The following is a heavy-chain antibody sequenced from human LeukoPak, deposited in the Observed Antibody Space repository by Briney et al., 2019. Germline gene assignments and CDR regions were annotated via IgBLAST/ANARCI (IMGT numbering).Heavy chain of an antibody. J-gene: IGHJ4*02. CDR2: IYYSGST. CDR3: ARGPNSSGLHYFDY. D-gene: IGHD6-25*01. CDR1: GGSISSYY. V-gene: IGHV4-59*01. Sequence: SETLSLTCTVSGGSISSYYCSWIRQPPGKGLERIGYIYYSGSTNYNPSLKSRVTISVDTSKNQFSLKLRSVTAADTAVYYCARGPNSSGLHYFDYWGQGTLVTVSS.